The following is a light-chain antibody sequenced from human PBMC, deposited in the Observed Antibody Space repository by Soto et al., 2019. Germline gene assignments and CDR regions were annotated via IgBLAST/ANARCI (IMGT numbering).Light chain of an antibody. J-gene: IGLJ2*01. V-gene: IGLV4-69*01. CDR3: QTWGTGIHVV. CDR1: SGHSSYA. CDR2: LDSAGSH. Sequence: QSVLTQSPSASASLGASVKLTCTLSSGHSSYAIAWHQQQPEKGPRYLMKLDSAGSHTKGDAIPDRFSGSSSGAERYLTISSLQSEDEADYYCQTWGTGIHVVFGGGTKLTFL.